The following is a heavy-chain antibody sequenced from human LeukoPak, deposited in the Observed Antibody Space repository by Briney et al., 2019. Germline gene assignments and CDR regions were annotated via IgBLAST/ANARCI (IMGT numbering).Heavy chain of an antibody. D-gene: IGHD6-6*01. Sequence: PSETLSLTCAVYGGSFSGYYWSWIRQPPGKGLEWIGEINHSGSTNYNPSLKSRVTISVDTSKNQFSLKLSSVTAADTAVYYCAKYSSSSRWFDPWGQGTLVTVSS. J-gene: IGHJ5*02. CDR3: AKYSSSSRWFDP. V-gene: IGHV4-34*01. CDR2: INHSGST. CDR1: GGSFSGYY.